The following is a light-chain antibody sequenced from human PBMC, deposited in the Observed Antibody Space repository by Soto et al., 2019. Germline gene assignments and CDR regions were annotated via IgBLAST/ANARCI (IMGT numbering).Light chain of an antibody. CDR3: CSYAGSFTYV. V-gene: IGLV2-11*01. CDR1: SSDVGYYNY. J-gene: IGLJ1*01. CDR2: DVS. Sequence: QSVLTQPRSVSGSPGQSVTISCTGTSSDVGYYNYVSWYQQHPGKAPKVMIYDVSKRPSGVPDRFSGSKSGNTASLTISGLQAEDEADYYCCSYAGSFTYVFGTGTKVTVL.